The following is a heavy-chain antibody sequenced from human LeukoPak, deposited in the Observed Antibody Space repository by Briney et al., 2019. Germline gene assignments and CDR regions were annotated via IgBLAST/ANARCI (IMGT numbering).Heavy chain of an antibody. CDR3: AKREAVTVTAEWDYLDY. V-gene: IGHV3-30*18. Sequence: GGSLRLSCAASGFIFKDYGMHWVRQAPGKGLEWVAVISYDGTRQFYADSVKGRFAISRDNSNNTVYLQMNSLRPEDTAVYYCAKREAVTVTAEWDYLDYWGQGILVTVSS. J-gene: IGHJ4*02. D-gene: IGHD6-19*01. CDR2: ISYDGTRQ. CDR1: GFIFKDYG.